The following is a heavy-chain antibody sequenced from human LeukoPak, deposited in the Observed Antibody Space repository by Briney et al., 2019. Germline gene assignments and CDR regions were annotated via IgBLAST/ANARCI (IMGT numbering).Heavy chain of an antibody. CDR2: VDYSGST. J-gene: IGHJ4*02. CDR1: GVSVSSSSYY. CDR3: ARESTTVAGTFDY. Sequence: SETQSLTCTVSGVSVSSSSYYWGWIRQPPGKGLEWIGSVDYSGSTYYNPSLKSRVTISVDTSKNQFSLKLSSVTAADTAMYYCARESTTVAGTFDYWGQGTLVTVSS. D-gene: IGHD1-1*01. V-gene: IGHV4-39*07.